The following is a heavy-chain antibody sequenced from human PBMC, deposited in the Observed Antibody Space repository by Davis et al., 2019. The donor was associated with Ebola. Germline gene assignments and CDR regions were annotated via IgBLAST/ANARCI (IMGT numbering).Heavy chain of an antibody. V-gene: IGHV4-31*03. Sequence: PSETLSLTCSVSGGSISSGNYYWSWLRQHPGKVLEWIGYIYYSGSTFYNPSLKSRVTISVGTSKNQFSLKLSSVTAADTAVYYCARARWRRGDYCSSTSCSSDFDYWGQGTLVTVSS. CDR1: GGSISSGNYY. CDR3: ARARWRRGDYCSSTSCSSDFDY. J-gene: IGHJ4*02. D-gene: IGHD2-2*01. CDR2: IYYSGST.